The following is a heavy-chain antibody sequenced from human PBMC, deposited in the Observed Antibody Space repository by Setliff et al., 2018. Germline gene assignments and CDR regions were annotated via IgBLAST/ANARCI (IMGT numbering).Heavy chain of an antibody. Sequence: SVKVSCKTSGGTFSSFAVSWVRQAPGQRPEWMGRLIPFFGTTIHAQKFQGRVTITADQSTSTVFMELNSLRSEDIAFYYCARDSRQWLEGGASGDMDIWGQGTAVTVSS. CDR3: ARDSRQWLEGGASGDMDI. CDR2: LIPFFGTT. D-gene: IGHD6-19*01. J-gene: IGHJ6*02. V-gene: IGHV1-69*13. CDR1: GGTFSSFA.